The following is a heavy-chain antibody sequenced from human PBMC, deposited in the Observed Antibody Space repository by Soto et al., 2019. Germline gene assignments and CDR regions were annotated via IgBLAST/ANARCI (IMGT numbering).Heavy chain of an antibody. J-gene: IGHJ4*02. CDR3: AKGSRGYTAYYFDY. D-gene: IGHD5-18*01. V-gene: IGHV3-23*01. CDR1: ELSFGGYA. Sequence: EVQLLESGGGLVQPGGSLRLSCAASELSFGGYAMSWVRQAPGKGLEWVSSISGSGASAFYADSVRGRFTISRDNTRNTVSLQMNSLRAEDTGLYYCAKGSRGYTAYYFDYWGQGTRITVSS. CDR2: ISGSGASA.